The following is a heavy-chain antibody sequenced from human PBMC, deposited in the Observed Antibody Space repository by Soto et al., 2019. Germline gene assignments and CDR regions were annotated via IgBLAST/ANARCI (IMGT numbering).Heavy chain of an antibody. V-gene: IGHV4-39*01. CDR2: IYYSGST. CDR3: ARPMGDGGATRDDAFDI. CDR1: GGSISSSSYY. Sequence: LSLTCTVSGGSISSSSYYWGWIRQPPGKGLEWIGSIYYSGSTYYNPSLKSRVTISVDTSKNQFSLKLSSVTAADTAVYYCARPMGDGGATRDDAFDIWGQGTMVTVSS. D-gene: IGHD1-26*01. J-gene: IGHJ3*02.